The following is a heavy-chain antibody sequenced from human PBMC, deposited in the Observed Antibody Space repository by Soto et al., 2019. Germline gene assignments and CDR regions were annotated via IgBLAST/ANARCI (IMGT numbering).Heavy chain of an antibody. D-gene: IGHD4-17*01. CDR3: ARYYGDYRLYYYYGMDV. Sequence: GASVKVSCKASGYTFTGYYMHWVRQAPGQGLEWMGWINPNSGGTNYAQKFQGRVTMTRDTSISTAYMELSRLRSDDTAVYYCARYYGDYRLYYYYGMDVWGQGTLVTVSS. J-gene: IGHJ6*02. CDR1: GYTFTGYY. V-gene: IGHV1-2*02. CDR2: INPNSGGT.